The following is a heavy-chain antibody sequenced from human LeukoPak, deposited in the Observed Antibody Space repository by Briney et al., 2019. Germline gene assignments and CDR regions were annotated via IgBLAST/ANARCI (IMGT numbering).Heavy chain of an antibody. CDR2: ISASGGGT. D-gene: IGHD2-2*02. V-gene: IGHV3-23*01. Sequence: GGSLRLSCAASGFAFSNYFIDWVRQAPGKGLEWVSAISASGGGTYYADSAKGRFAISRDNSKNTLYLQMNSLRAEDTAVYYCATRLYFGGQGTLVTVSS. CDR1: GFAFSNYF. CDR3: ATRLYF. J-gene: IGHJ4*02.